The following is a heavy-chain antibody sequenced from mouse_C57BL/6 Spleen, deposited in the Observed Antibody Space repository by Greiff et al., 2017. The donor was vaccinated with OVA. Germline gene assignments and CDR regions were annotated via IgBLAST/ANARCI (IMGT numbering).Heavy chain of an antibody. CDR3: ARGSFLDY. Sequence: QVQLQQPGAELVRPGTSVKLSCKASGYTFTSYWMHWVKQRPGQGLEWIGVIDPSDSYTNYNQKFKGKATLTVDTSSSTAYMQLSSLTSEDSAVYYCARGSFLDYWGQGTTLTVSS. CDR2: IDPSDSYT. J-gene: IGHJ2*01. V-gene: IGHV1-59*01. CDR1: GYTFTSYW.